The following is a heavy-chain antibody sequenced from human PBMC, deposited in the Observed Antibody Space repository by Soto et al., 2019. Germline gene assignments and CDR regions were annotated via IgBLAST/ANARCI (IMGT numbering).Heavy chain of an antibody. CDR1: GGSISIYY. D-gene: IGHD3-3*01. V-gene: IGHV4-59*01. J-gene: IGHJ5*02. CDR3: AREWRANWFDP. CDR2: IYYSGST. Sequence: SETLSLTCTVSGGSISIYYWSWIRQPPGKGLEWIGYIYYSGSTNYNPSLKSRVTISVDTSKNQFSLKLSSVTAADTAVYYCAREWRANWFDPWGQGTLVTVSS.